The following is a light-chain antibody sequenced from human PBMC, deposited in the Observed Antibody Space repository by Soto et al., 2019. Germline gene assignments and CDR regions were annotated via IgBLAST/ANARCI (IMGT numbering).Light chain of an antibody. V-gene: IGLV2-23*02. CDR1: NSDVGSSNL. J-gene: IGLJ2*01. CDR2: EVS. Sequence: QSAVTQPASVSGSPGQSITISCTGTNSDVGSSNLVSWYQQHPGKAPKLMIYEVSNRPSGVSNRFSGSKSGSTASLTISGLQAEDEADYYCCSYAGSGTYVVFGGGTKLTVL. CDR3: CSYAGSGTYVV.